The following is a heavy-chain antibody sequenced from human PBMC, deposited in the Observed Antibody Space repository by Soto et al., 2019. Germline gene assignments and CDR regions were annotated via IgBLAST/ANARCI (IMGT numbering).Heavy chain of an antibody. CDR2: IYYSGST. CDR1: GGSINSGDYY. J-gene: IGHJ4*02. Sequence: PSETLSLTCTVSGGSINSGDYYWSWIRQPPGKGLEWIGYIYYSGSTYYNPSLKSRVTISVDTSKNQFSLKLTSVTAADTAVYYCARDKITGLFDYWGQGTLVTVSS. CDR3: ARDKITGLFDY. D-gene: IGHD2-8*02. V-gene: IGHV4-30-4*01.